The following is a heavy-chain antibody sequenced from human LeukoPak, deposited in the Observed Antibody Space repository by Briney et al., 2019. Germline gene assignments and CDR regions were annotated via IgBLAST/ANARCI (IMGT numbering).Heavy chain of an antibody. CDR2: IYHSGST. V-gene: IGHV4-38-2*01. Sequence: PSETLSLTCAVSGYSISSGYYWGWIRQPPGKGLEWIGSIYHSGSTYYNPSLKSRVTISVDTSKNQFSLKLSSVTAADTAVYYCARVYDFWSGFNWFDPWGQGTLVTVSS. CDR3: ARVYDFWSGFNWFDP. CDR1: GYSISSGYY. D-gene: IGHD3-3*01. J-gene: IGHJ5*02.